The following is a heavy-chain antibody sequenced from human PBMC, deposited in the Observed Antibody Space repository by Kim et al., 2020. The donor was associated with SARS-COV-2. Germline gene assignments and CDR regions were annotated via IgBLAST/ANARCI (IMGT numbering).Heavy chain of an antibody. V-gene: IGHV3-9*01. CDR3: AKAPSQSGQWLPYYFDY. J-gene: IGHJ4*02. Sequence: VKGRITIARDNAKSSLYLQMNSLRAEDTALYYCAKAPSQSGQWLPYYFDYWGQGTLVTVSS. D-gene: IGHD6-19*01.